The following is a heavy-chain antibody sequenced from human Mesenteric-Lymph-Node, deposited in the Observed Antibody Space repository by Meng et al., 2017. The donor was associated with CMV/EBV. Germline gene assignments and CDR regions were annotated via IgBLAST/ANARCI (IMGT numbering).Heavy chain of an antibody. CDR1: GYTLTSYD. CDR2: MNPNSGNT. CDR3: VRGEDYFDY. V-gene: IGHV1-8*01. J-gene: IGHJ4*02. Sequence: ASVKVSCKASGYTLTSYDINWVRQAPGQGLEWMGWMNPNSGNTGYARHFQGRITMTKNTSISTAYMELSSLRSEDTAVYYCVRGEDYFDYWGQGTLVTVSS.